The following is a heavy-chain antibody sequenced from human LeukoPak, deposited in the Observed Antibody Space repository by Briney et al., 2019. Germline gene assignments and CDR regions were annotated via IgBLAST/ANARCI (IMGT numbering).Heavy chain of an antibody. Sequence: SETLPLTCAVSGYSISSGYYWGWIRQPPGEGLEWIGSIYHSGSTYYNPSLKSRVTISVDTSKNQFSLKLSSVTAADTAVYYCARGVRSSGWYEKFDYWGQGTLVTVSS. V-gene: IGHV4-38-2*01. J-gene: IGHJ4*02. D-gene: IGHD6-19*01. CDR2: IYHSGST. CDR1: GYSISSGYY. CDR3: ARGVRSSGWYEKFDY.